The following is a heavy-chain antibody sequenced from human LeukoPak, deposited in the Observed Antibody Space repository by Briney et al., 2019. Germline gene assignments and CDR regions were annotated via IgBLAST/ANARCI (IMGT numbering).Heavy chain of an antibody. D-gene: IGHD1-26*01. Sequence: GGSLRLSCAASGFTFSSYSMNWVRQAPGKGLEWVSYISSSSSTIYYADSVKGRFTTSRDNAKNSLYLQMNSLRAEDTAVYYCARGQWELIDYWGQGTLVTVSS. V-gene: IGHV3-48*01. CDR1: GFTFSSYS. CDR3: ARGQWELIDY. CDR2: ISSSSSTI. J-gene: IGHJ4*02.